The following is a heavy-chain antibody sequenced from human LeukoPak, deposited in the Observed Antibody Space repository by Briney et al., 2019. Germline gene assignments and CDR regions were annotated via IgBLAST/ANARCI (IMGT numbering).Heavy chain of an antibody. J-gene: IGHJ5*02. V-gene: IGHV4-59*08. CDR3: ARHKGARIAVSGTLWFDP. D-gene: IGHD6-19*01. CDR1: GDSISSYY. Sequence: SETLSLTCTVSGDSISSYYWSWIRQPPGKGLEWIVYIYYSGSTNYNPSLKSRVTISVDMPNNQFSLKLSSLTAADTAVYYCARHKGARIAVSGTLWFDPWGQGTLVTVSS. CDR2: IYYSGST.